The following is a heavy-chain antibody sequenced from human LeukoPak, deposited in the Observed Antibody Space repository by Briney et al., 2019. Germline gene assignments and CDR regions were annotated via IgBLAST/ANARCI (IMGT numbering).Heavy chain of an antibody. Sequence: PGGSLRLSCAASGFTFSSYALNWVRQAPGKGPEWVCYISSSATTIYYADSVKGRFTISRDNGKNSLYLQMNSLRAEDTAVYYCARGIPLDCWGQGTLVTVSS. V-gene: IGHV3-48*03. CDR3: ARGIPLDC. CDR1: GFTFSSYA. J-gene: IGHJ4*02. CDR2: ISSSATTI.